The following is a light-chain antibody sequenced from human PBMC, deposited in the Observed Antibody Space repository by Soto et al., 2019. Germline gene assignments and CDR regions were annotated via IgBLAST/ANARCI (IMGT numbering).Light chain of an antibody. CDR2: LGS. Sequence: DIVMTQSPLSLPVTPGEPASISCRSSQSLLHSNGYNYLDWYLQKPGQSPQLLIYLGSNRASGVPDRFSGSGSGTDFTLNISRVEADDVGVYYCMQALQTPLFTFGPGTKVHIK. CDR1: QSLLHSNGYNY. J-gene: IGKJ3*01. CDR3: MQALQTPLFT. V-gene: IGKV2-28*01.